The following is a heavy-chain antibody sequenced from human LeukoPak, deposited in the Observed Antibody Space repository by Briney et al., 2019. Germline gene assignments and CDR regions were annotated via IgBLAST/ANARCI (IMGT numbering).Heavy chain of an antibody. CDR2: VYTGGRT. CDR1: GGSVSSGSYY. D-gene: IGHD3-9*01. J-gene: IGHJ4*02. V-gene: IGHV3-53*05. CDR3: ARGSMPGTGLPFDY. Sequence: ETLSLTCTVSGGSVSSGSYYWSWIRQPPGKGLEWVSIVYTGGRTFHADSVKGRFTMSRDQSKNTVGLQMNSLRSEDTALYYRARGSMPGTGLPFDYWGQGTQVSVSS.